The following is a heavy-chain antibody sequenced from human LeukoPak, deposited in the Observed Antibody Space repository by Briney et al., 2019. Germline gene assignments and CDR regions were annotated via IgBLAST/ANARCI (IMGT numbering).Heavy chain of an antibody. J-gene: IGHJ4*02. CDR3: ATSARYCSGGSCLYFDY. CDR2: FDPEDCET. CDR1: GYTLTELS. Sequence: ASVTVSCKVSGYTLTELSMHWVRQAPGKGLEWMGGFDPEDCETIYAQKFQGRVTMTEDTSTDTAYMELSSLRSEDTAVYYCATSARYCSGGSCLYFDYWGQGTLVTVSS. V-gene: IGHV1-24*01. D-gene: IGHD2-15*01.